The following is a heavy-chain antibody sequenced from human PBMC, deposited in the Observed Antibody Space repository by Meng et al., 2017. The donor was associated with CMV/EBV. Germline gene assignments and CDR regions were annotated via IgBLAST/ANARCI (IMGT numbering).Heavy chain of an antibody. CDR1: GFTFSSYS. J-gene: IGHJ2*01. V-gene: IGHV3-48*04. D-gene: IGHD2-2*01. CDR2: ISSSSSSL. Sequence: GESLKISRAASGFTFSSYSMNWVRQAPGKGLEWVSYISSSSSSLYYADSVKGRFTISRDNAKNSLYLEMNSLRAEDTAVYYCARAVGETVVPAAASYFDLWGRGTLVTVSS. CDR3: ARAVGETVVPAAASYFDL.